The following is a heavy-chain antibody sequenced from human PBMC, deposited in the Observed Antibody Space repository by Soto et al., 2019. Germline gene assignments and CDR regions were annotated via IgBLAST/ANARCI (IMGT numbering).Heavy chain of an antibody. D-gene: IGHD3-3*01. CDR2: ISDRGTNT. J-gene: IGHJ3*02. Sequence: EVQLLESGGGLVQPGGSLRLSCVASGFTFSSYAMTWVRQAPGKGLEWVSTISDRGTNTYYADSVKGRCTISRDNSKNTLYLQVKNLRADDTAVYYCAKDYRSGYYAFDIWGQGTMVTVSS. CDR3: AKDYRSGYYAFDI. CDR1: GFTFSSYA. V-gene: IGHV3-23*01.